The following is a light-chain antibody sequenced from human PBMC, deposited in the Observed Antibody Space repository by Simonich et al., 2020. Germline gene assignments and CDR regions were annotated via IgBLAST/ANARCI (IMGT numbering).Light chain of an antibody. Sequence: QLVLTQSPSASASLGASVKLTCTLSSVNSSYAIACQQQQPEKGPRYFMKLNSDGSHSNGGGIPDCFSGSSSGAARYLTISSLQSEDEADYYCQTWGTGIVVFGGGTKLTVL. CDR3: QTWGTGIVV. V-gene: IGLV4-69*01. J-gene: IGLJ2*01. CDR1: SVNSSYA. CDR2: LNSDGSH.